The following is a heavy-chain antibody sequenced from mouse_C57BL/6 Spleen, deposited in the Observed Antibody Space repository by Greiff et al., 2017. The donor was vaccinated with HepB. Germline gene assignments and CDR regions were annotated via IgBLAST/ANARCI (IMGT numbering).Heavy chain of an antibody. Sequence: VQLKESVAELVRPGASVKLSCTASGFNFKNTYMHWVKQRPEQGLEWIGRIDPANGNTKYATKFQGKATITADTSSNTAYLQLSSLTSEDTAIYYGAKYYGSRYYDMDYWGQGTTVTVAS. CDR1: GFNFKNTY. J-gene: IGHJ4*01. V-gene: IGHV14-3*01. D-gene: IGHD1-1*01. CDR2: IDPANGNT. CDR3: AKYYGSRYYDMDY.